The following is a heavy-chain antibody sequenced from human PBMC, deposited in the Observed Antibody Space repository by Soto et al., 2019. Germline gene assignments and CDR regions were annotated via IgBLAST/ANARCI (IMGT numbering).Heavy chain of an antibody. CDR3: AKDAGRGGSYYVY. Sequence: EVQLLESGGGLVQPGGSLRLSCAASGFTFSSYAMSWVRQALGKGLEWVSAISGSGGSTYYADSVKGRFTISRDNSKNTLYLQMNSLRAKDTAVYYCAKDAGRGGSYYVYWGQGTLVTVSS. J-gene: IGHJ4*02. CDR1: GFTFSSYA. CDR2: ISGSGGST. V-gene: IGHV3-23*01. D-gene: IGHD1-26*01.